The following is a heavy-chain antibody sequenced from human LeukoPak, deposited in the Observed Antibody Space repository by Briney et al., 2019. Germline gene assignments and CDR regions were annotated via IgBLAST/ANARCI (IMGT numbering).Heavy chain of an antibody. V-gene: IGHV3-74*01. CDR1: GFTFSSYW. J-gene: IGHJ4*02. D-gene: IGHD6-13*01. CDR3: AKDRASSSWYYFDY. Sequence: GGSLRLSCAASGFTFSSYWMHWVRQAPGKGLVWVSRINSDGSSTSYANSVKGRFTISRDNAKNTLYLQMNSLRAEDTAVYYCAKDRASSSWYYFDYWGQGTLVTVSS. CDR2: INSDGSST.